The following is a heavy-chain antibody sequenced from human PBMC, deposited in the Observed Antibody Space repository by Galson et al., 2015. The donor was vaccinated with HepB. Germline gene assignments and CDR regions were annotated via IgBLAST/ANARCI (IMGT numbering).Heavy chain of an antibody. V-gene: IGHV3-23*01. CDR1: GFILSNYA. Sequence: SLRLSCAASGFILSNYAMSWVRQTPGKGLEWVAGISGSGASTYYADSVEGRFTLSRDNSKNTLYLQMNSLRAEDTAVYYCAKNRAPIDYWGQGTLVTVSS. CDR2: ISGSGAST. J-gene: IGHJ4*02. D-gene: IGHD3-10*01. CDR3: AKNRAPIDY.